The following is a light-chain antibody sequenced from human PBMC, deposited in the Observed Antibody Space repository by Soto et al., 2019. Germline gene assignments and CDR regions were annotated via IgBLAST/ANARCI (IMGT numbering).Light chain of an antibody. J-gene: IGKJ1*01. CDR1: QSVSSSY. CDR2: GAF. CDR3: QHYSSSPRSWT. Sequence: EIVLTQSPGILSLSPGERATLSCRASQSVSSSYLAWYQQKPGQAPRLLIYGAFSRATGIQDRFSGSGFGTDFTLTISRLEPEDFAVYYCQHYSSSPRSWTFGQGTKVEIK. V-gene: IGKV3-20*01.